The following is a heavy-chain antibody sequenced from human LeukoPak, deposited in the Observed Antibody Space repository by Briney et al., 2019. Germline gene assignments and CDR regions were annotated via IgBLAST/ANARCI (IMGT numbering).Heavy chain of an antibody. Sequence: ASVKVSCKASGYSFTGYYMHWVRQAPGQGLEWMGGIIPIFGTANYAQKFQGRVTITADKSTSTAYMELSSLRSEDTAVYYCARESGTHVLRFLEWSSAKGGFDYWGQGTLVTVSS. CDR2: IIPIFGTA. D-gene: IGHD3-3*01. V-gene: IGHV1-69*06. J-gene: IGHJ4*02. CDR3: ARESGTHVLRFLEWSSAKGGFDY. CDR1: GYSFTGYY.